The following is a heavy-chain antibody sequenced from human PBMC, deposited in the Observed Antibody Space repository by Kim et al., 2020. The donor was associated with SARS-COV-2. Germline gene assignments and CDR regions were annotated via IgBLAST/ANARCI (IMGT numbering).Heavy chain of an antibody. V-gene: IGHV1-18*01. CDR3: ASGYSNYGDFDY. J-gene: IGHJ4*02. D-gene: IGHD4-4*01. Sequence: NYAQKFQGSVTMIRDTSTSTIYMELRSLGSDDTAVYYCASGYSNYGDFDYWGQGTLVTVSA.